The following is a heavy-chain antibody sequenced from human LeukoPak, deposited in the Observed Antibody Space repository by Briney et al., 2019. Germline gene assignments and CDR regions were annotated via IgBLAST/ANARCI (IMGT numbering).Heavy chain of an antibody. V-gene: IGHV1-69*01. CDR1: GSGFTSYW. CDR3: ASGKRGWLQISRYGMDV. D-gene: IGHD5-24*01. CDR2: FIPIFGTA. Sequence: KISCKGSGSGFTSYWIAWVRQAPGQGLGGMGGFIPIFGTANYAQKFQGRVTITAEESTSTAYMDLSSLRSEDTAVYYCASGKRGWLQISRYGMDVWGQGTTVTVSS. J-gene: IGHJ6*02.